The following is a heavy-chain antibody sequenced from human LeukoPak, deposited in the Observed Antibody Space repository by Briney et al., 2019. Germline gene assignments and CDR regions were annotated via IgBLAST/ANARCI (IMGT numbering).Heavy chain of an antibody. D-gene: IGHD3-22*01. CDR3: ARRYYYDSSGYYYYPYFDY. V-gene: IGHV1-18*01. Sequence: ASVKVSCKASGYTFTSYGISWVRQAPGQGLEWMGWISAYNGNTNYAQKLQGRVTMTTVTSTSTAYMELRSLRSDDTAVYYCARRYYYDSSGYYYYPYFDYWGQGTLVTVSS. CDR2: ISAYNGNT. CDR1: GYTFTSYG. J-gene: IGHJ4*02.